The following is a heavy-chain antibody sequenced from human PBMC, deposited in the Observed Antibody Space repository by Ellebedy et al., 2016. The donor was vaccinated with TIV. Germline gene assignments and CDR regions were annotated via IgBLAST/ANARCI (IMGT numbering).Heavy chain of an antibody. CDR1: GYTFTTYA. CDR2: VHPGNGDT. J-gene: IGHJ4*02. V-gene: IGHV1-3*01. Sequence: AASVKVSCKASGYTFTTYAVNWLRQAPGQRLEWMGWVHPGNGDTRYSQKFQDRITFTRDTSASTAYMELSSLRSEDTAVYYCARDPRNGWAPIDHWGQGTLVTVSS. CDR3: ARDPRNGWAPIDH. D-gene: IGHD6-19*01.